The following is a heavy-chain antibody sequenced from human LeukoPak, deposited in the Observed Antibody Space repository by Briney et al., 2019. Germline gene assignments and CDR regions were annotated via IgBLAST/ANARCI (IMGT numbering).Heavy chain of an antibody. Sequence: GGSLRLSRAASGFTLSSYAMSWVRQAPGKGLEWVSAISGSGGSTYYADSVKGRFTISRDNSKNTLYLQMNSLRAEDTAVYYCAKVYRDHNNYYDSSGYWYGLVWFDYWGQGTLVTVSS. CDR2: ISGSGGST. V-gene: IGHV3-23*01. D-gene: IGHD3-22*01. J-gene: IGHJ4*02. CDR1: GFTLSSYA. CDR3: AKVYRDHNNYYDSSGYWYGLVWFDY.